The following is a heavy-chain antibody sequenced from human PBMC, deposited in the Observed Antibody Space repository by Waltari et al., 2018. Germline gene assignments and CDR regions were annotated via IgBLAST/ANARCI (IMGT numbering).Heavy chain of an antibody. CDR1: GFPVSSNY. V-gene: IGHV3-53*01. J-gene: IGHJ4*02. CDR3: AVYSSS. D-gene: IGHD6-13*01. CDR2: IYSGGST. Sequence: EVQLVESGGGLIQPGGSLSLYCQASGFPVSSNYMSLVRQAPGKGLDWVSVIYSGGSTYYADSVKGRFTISRDNSKNKLYLQKNSLRAEDTAVYYCAVYSSSWGQGTLVTVSS.